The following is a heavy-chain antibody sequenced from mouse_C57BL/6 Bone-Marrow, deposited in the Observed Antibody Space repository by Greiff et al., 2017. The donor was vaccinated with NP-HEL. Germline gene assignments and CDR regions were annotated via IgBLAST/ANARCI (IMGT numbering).Heavy chain of an antibody. V-gene: IGHV1-22*01. Sequence: EVQLQQSGPELVKPGASVKMSCKASGYTFTDYNMHWVKQSHGKSLEWIGYINPNNGGTSYNQKFKGKATLTVNKSSSTAYMELRSLTSEDSAVYYCARDYYGSSPPDYWGQGTTLTVSS. D-gene: IGHD1-1*01. CDR3: ARDYYGSSPPDY. CDR2: INPNNGGT. J-gene: IGHJ2*01. CDR1: GYTFTDYN.